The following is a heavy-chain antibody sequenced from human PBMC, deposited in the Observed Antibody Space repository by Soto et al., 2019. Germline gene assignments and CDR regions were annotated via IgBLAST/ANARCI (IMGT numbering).Heavy chain of an antibody. CDR2: IRPDGTEK. J-gene: IGHJ4*02. D-gene: IGHD3-16*01. CDR3: ARGGRSDY. Sequence: QVVESGGGLVQPGGSLRLTCAASGFSLSHYWMSWVRQAPGKGLEWVANIRPDGTEKNYVDSVKGRFTISRDNAKNSLYLQMNSLRVDDTSVYYCARGGRSDYWGQGTLFTVSS. V-gene: IGHV3-7*01. CDR1: GFSLSHYW.